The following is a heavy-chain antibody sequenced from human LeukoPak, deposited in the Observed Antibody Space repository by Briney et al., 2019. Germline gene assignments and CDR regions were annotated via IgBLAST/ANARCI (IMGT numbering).Heavy chain of an antibody. J-gene: IGHJ3*02. Sequence: PGGSLRLSCEASGFNFHNFAMHWVRQAPGKGLEWVAVISNDERNKYYTDSVKGRFTISRDNSKNTLYLQMNSLRAEDTAVYYCAREASFSGFGDPRGAFDIWGQGTMVTVSS. CDR1: GFNFHNFA. V-gene: IGHV3-30*04. CDR3: AREASFSGFGDPRGAFDI. CDR2: ISNDERNK. D-gene: IGHD3-10*01.